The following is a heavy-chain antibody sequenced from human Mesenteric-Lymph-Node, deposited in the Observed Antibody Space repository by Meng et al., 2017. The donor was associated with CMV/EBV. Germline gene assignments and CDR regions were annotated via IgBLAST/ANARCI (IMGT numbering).Heavy chain of an antibody. CDR2: INPNSGGT. CDR3: ARDSVGYCSSTSCYKDYYYGMDV. CDR1: GYTFTGYY. Sequence: ASVKVSCKTSGYTFTGYYMQWVRQAPGQGLEWMGWINPNSGGTNYAQKFQGRVTMTRDTSISTAYMELSRLRSDDTAVYYCARDSVGYCSSTSCYKDYYYGMDVWGQGTTVTVSS. J-gene: IGHJ6*02. V-gene: IGHV1-2*02. D-gene: IGHD2-2*02.